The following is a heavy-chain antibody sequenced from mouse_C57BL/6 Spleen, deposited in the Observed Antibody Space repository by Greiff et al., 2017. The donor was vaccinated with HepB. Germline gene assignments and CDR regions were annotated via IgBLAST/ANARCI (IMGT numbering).Heavy chain of an antibody. CDR1: GFSFNTYA. D-gene: IGHD2-10*01. Sequence: EVKLVESGGGLVQPKGSLKLSCAASGFSFNTYAMNWVRQAPGKGLEWVARIRSKSNNYATYYADSVKDRFTISRDDSESMLYLQMNNLKTEDTAMYYCVRGGPYSHFDYWGQGTTLTVSS. CDR2: IRSKSNNYAT. V-gene: IGHV10-1*01. CDR3: VRGGPYSHFDY. J-gene: IGHJ2*01.